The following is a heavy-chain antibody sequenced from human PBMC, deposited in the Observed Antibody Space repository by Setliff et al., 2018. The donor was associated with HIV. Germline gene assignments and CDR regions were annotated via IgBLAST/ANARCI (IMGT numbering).Heavy chain of an antibody. V-gene: IGHV3-30*04. CDR3: AREHSYGLTGNAFDI. J-gene: IGHJ3*02. CDR1: GFTFSSYA. CDR2: ISYDGSNK. D-gene: IGHD5-18*01. Sequence: LSCAASGFTFSSYAMHWVRQAPGKGLEWVAVISYDGSNKYYADFVKGRFTISRDNSKNTLYLQMNSLRAEDTAVYYCAREHSYGLTGNAFDIWGQGTMVTVSS.